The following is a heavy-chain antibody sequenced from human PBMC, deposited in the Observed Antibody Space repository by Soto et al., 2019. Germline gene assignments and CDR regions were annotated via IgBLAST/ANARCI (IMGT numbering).Heavy chain of an antibody. CDR3: AKEGSSPSFEY. CDR2: ITWNSGYT. J-gene: IGHJ4*02. Sequence: EVQLVESGGGLVQPGRSLRLSCAASGFTFDEYGMHWVRQAPGKGLEWVSGITWNSGYTVYAGSVRGRFTISRDNAKNSLYLQMNSRTAEDTALYYCAKEGSSPSFEYWGQGTLVTVSS. V-gene: IGHV3-9*01. CDR1: GFTFDEYG. D-gene: IGHD6-6*01.